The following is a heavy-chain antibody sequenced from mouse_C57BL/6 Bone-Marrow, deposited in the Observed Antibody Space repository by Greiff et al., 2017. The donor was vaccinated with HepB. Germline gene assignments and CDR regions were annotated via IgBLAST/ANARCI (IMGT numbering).Heavy chain of an antibody. CDR2: IYPGSGST. CDR1: GYTFTSYW. Sequence: VQLQQPGAELVKPGASVKMSCKASGYTFTSYWITWVKQRPGQGLEWIGDIYPGSGSTNYNEKFKSKATLTVDTSSSTAYMQLSSLTSEDSAVYYCAREGGYYGSSDYWGQGTTLTVSS. D-gene: IGHD1-1*01. V-gene: IGHV1-55*01. CDR3: AREGGYYGSSDY. J-gene: IGHJ2*01.